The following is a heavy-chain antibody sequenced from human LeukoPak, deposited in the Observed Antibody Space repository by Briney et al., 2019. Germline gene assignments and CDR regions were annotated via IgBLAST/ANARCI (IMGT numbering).Heavy chain of an antibody. CDR1: GLAFSNYG. V-gene: IGHV3-30*02. D-gene: IGHD4-17*01. CDR2: IQNNGIDK. Sequence: GGSLRLSCAASGLAFSNYGIHWVRQAPGKGLEWVIFIQNNGIDKYYADSVKGRFTVSRDNPKNTVYLEMNSLRPEDTAVYYCAEVDYGDHPYWGQGTLVTVSS. CDR3: AEVDYGDHPY. J-gene: IGHJ4*02.